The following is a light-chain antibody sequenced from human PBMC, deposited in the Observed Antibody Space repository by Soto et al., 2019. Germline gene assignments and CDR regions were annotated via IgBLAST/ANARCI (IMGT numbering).Light chain of an antibody. V-gene: IGLV1-40*01. CDR3: QSYDSSLSGWV. J-gene: IGLJ3*02. Sequence: QSVLTQPPSVSGVPGQRVTISCTGSSSNIGAGYDVHWYQQLPGTAPKLLIYGNSNRPSGVPDRFSGSKSGTSASLAITGLLPEDEADYYCQSYDSSLSGWVFGGGTKVTVL. CDR2: GNS. CDR1: SSNIGAGYD.